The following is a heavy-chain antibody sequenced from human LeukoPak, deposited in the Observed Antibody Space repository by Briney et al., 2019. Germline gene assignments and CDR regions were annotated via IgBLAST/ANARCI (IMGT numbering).Heavy chain of an antibody. V-gene: IGHV3-23*01. CDR3: VKHSGGVYGNSDS. CDR2: VGRSGVDT. CDR1: GFTFSSYA. Sequence: GGSLRLSCVASGFTFSSYAVSWFRQAPGKGLEWVSTVGRSGVDTYYADSVRGRFTISKDSSKNTLQMNSLSAEDTAIYYCVKHSGGVYGNSDSWGQGILVAVSS. J-gene: IGHJ4*02. D-gene: IGHD1-1*01.